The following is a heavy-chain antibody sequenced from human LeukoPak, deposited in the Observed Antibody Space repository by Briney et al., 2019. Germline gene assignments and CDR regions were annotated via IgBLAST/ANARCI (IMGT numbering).Heavy chain of an antibody. D-gene: IGHD2-2*01. J-gene: IGHJ6*03. CDR1: GFTFSSYA. Sequence: PGGSLRLSCAASGFTFSSYAMSWVRQAPGKGLEWVSAISGSGGSTYYADSVKGRFTISRDNSKNTLYLQMNSLRAEDTAVYYCAKDRHYCSSTSCTRDYMDVWGKGTTVTVSS. V-gene: IGHV3-23*01. CDR2: ISGSGGST. CDR3: AKDRHYCSSTSCTRDYMDV.